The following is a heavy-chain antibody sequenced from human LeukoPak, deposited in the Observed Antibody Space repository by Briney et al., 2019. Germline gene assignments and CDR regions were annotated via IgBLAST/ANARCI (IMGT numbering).Heavy chain of an antibody. D-gene: IGHD6-13*01. J-gene: IGHJ5*02. Sequence: SETLSLTCTVSGGSISSSSYYWGWIRQPPGKGLEWIGIIYYSGSHYYHPSLKSRVTISVDTSKNQLSLKLSSGTAADTAVYYCARQGAAGLHKNWFDPWGQGTLVTVS. V-gene: IGHV4-39*07. CDR2: IYYSGSH. CDR1: GGSISSSSYY. CDR3: ARQGAAGLHKNWFDP.